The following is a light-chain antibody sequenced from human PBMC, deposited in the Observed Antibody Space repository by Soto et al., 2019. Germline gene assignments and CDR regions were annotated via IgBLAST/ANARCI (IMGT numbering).Light chain of an antibody. CDR1: RSNIGAGND. V-gene: IGLV1-40*01. CDR3: QSYDVNMREVV. CDR2: GNN. J-gene: IGLJ2*01. Sequence: QPVLTQPPSVSGAPGQRVTISCTGRRSNIGAGNDVHWYQHLPGTAPKLLISGNNNRPSGVPDRFSGSKSGTSASLAITGLQAEDEADYYCQSYDVNMREVVIGGGTKVTVL.